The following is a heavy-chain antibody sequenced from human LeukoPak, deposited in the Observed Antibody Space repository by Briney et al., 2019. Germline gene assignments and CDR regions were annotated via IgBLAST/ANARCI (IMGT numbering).Heavy chain of an antibody. J-gene: IGHJ4*02. V-gene: IGHV1-3*04. CDR1: GYTFTNYL. CDR2: INTATTET. CDR3: ARDSGAFDY. Sequence: GASVKLSCKASGYTFTNYLIHWMRQAPGQSLQWMGWINTATTETKYSQNFQGRVTIASDTSATTAYVELSSLKSGDRAVYFCARDSGAFDYWGQGTLVTVSS. D-gene: IGHD2-15*01.